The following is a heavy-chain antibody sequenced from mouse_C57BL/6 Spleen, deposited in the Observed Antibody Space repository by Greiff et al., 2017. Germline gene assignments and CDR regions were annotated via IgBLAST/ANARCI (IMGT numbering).Heavy chain of an antibody. Sequence: QVQLKQSGAELAKPGASVKLSCKASGYTFTSYWMHWVKPRPGQGLEWIGYINPSSGYTKYNQKFKDKATLTADKSSSTAYMQLSSLTYEDSAVYYCARGGAITTVVATEFDYWGQGTTLTVSS. V-gene: IGHV1-7*01. CDR2: INPSSGYT. CDR3: ARGGAITTVVATEFDY. D-gene: IGHD1-1*01. CDR1: GYTFTSYW. J-gene: IGHJ2*01.